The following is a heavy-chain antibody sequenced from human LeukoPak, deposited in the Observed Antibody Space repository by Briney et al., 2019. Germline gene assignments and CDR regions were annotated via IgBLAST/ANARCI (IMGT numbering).Heavy chain of an antibody. V-gene: IGHV3-23*01. Sequence: GGSLRLSCAVSGFTFSTYAMNWIRQAPGKGLEWVSAITGGGDTTYYADSVKGRFTISRDNSKNTLYLQMNNLRAEDTAIYYCAKAANYDILTGYYLDYWGQGTLVTVSS. CDR2: ITGGGDTT. D-gene: IGHD3-9*01. CDR1: GFTFSTYA. CDR3: AKAANYDILTGYYLDY. J-gene: IGHJ4*02.